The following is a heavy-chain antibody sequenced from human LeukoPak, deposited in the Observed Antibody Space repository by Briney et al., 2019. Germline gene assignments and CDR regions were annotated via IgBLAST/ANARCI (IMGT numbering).Heavy chain of an antibody. V-gene: IGHV4-39*07. J-gene: IGHJ4*02. Sequence: PSETLSLTCTVSGGSISSSSYYWGWIRQPPGKGLEWIGSIYYSGSTHYNPSLKSRVTLSLDTSKNQFSLKLSSVTAADTAVYYCARDGEMATIENYFAYWGQGTLVTVSS. D-gene: IGHD5-24*01. CDR1: GGSISSSSYY. CDR3: ARDGEMATIENYFAY. CDR2: IYYSGST.